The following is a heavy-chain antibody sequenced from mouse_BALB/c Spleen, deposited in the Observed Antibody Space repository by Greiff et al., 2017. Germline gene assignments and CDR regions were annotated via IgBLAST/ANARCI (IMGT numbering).Heavy chain of an antibody. CDR1: GFSLTSYG. Sequence: VKLMESGPGLVAPSQSLSITCTVSGFSLTSYGVHWVRQPPGKGLEWLGVIWAGGSTNYNSALMSRMSISKDNSKSQVFLKMNSLQTDDTAMYYCAREDVDYAMDYWGQGTSVTVSS. J-gene: IGHJ4*01. CDR2: IWAGGST. V-gene: IGHV2-9*02. CDR3: AREDVDYAMDY.